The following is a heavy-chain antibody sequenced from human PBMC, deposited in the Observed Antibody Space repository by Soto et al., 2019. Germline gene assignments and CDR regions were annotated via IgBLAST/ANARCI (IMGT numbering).Heavy chain of an antibody. Sequence: QVQLQQSGPGLVKPSQTLSLTCTVSGGSISGDYYHWTWIRQSPGKGLEWIGYVFHSGSVLYNPSLKSRLNISVDTSKNQFSLRLSSMTAADTAVYFCAREDDGGDRDYYGLDVWGQGTTVTVSS. V-gene: IGHV4-30-4*08. J-gene: IGHJ6*02. CDR2: VFHSGSV. D-gene: IGHD2-21*02. CDR1: GGSISGDYYH. CDR3: AREDDGGDRDYYGLDV.